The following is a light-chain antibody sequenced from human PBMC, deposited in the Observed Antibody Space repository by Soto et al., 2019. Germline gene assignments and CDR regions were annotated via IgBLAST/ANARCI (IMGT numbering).Light chain of an antibody. J-gene: IGKJ5*01. CDR3: QQLNSYPIT. Sequence: IQLTQSPSSLSASVGDSVTITCRASQGISSFLAWYQQKPGKAPKLLIYAASTLQSGVPSRFSGSGSGTDFTLTISSLQPEDFANYFCQQLNSYPITFGQGTRLEIE. CDR1: QGISSF. CDR2: AAS. V-gene: IGKV1-9*01.